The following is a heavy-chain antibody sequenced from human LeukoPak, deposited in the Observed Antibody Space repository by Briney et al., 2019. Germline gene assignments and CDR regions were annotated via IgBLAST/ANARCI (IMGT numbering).Heavy chain of an antibody. CDR3: ARGQHWVAAAGAEGDFDS. Sequence: GGSLRLSCAASGFTFSSYSMNWVRQAPGEGLEWVSSISSSSSYIYYADSVKGRFTISRDNAKNSLYLQMNSPRAEDTAVYYCARGQHWVAAAGAEGDFDSWGQGTLVTVSS. D-gene: IGHD6-13*01. J-gene: IGHJ4*02. CDR1: GFTFSSYS. CDR2: ISSSSSYI. V-gene: IGHV3-21*01.